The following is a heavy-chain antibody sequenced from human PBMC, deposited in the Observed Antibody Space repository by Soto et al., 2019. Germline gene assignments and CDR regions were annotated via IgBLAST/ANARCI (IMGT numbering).Heavy chain of an antibody. CDR3: ARDRPPRGYSGYVFAMDV. V-gene: IGHV4-59*01. Sequence: SETLSLTCTVSGGSISSYYWSWIRQPPGKGLEWIGYSYYGGSTNYNPSLKSRVTISVDTSKNQFSLKLSSVTAADTAVYYCARDRPPRGYSGYVFAMDVWGQGTTVTVSS. CDR2: SYYGGST. J-gene: IGHJ6*02. CDR1: GGSISSYY. D-gene: IGHD5-12*01.